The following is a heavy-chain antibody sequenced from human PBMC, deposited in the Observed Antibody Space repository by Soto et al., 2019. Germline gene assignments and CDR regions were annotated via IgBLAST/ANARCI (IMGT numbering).Heavy chain of an antibody. CDR3: ARDLPTMDV. J-gene: IGHJ6*02. CDR1: GYTFTSYG. CDR2: IRAYNGNT. V-gene: IGHV1-18*01. Sequence: XSVKVSFKASGYTFTSYGISLVRHAPGQGLEWMGWIRAYNGNTNYAQKLQGRVTMTTDTSTSTAYMELRSLRSDDTAVYYCARDLPTMDVWGQGTTVTVSS.